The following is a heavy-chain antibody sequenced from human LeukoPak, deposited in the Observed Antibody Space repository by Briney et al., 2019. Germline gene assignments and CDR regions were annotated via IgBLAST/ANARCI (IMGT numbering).Heavy chain of an antibody. CDR1: GYTFTSYD. CDR3: ARGVTGDSSVYYGGMWFYY. Sequence: ASVKVSCKASGYTFTSYDINWVRQATGQGLEWMGWMNPNSGNTGYAQKFQGRVTMTRNTSISTAYMELSSLRSEDTAVYYCARGVTGDSSVYYGGMWFYYWGQGTLVTVSS. J-gene: IGHJ4*02. D-gene: IGHD3-22*01. CDR2: MNPNSGNT. V-gene: IGHV1-8*01.